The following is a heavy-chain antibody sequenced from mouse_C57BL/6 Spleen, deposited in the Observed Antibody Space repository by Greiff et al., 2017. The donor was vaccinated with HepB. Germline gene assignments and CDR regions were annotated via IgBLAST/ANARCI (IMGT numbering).Heavy chain of an antibody. Sequence: EVKLVESGGGLVKPGGSLKLSCAASGFTFSSYAMSWVRQTPEKRLEWVATISDGGSYTYYPDNVKGRFTISRDNAKNNLYLQMSHLKSEDTAMYYCARDLTGPAAWFAYCGQGTLVTVSA. V-gene: IGHV5-4*01. CDR3: ARDLTGPAAWFAY. CDR2: ISDGGSYT. D-gene: IGHD4-1*01. CDR1: GFTFSSYA. J-gene: IGHJ3*01.